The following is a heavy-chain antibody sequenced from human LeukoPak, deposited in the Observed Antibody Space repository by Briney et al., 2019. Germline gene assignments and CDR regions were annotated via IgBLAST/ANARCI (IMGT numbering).Heavy chain of an antibody. CDR2: INSDGSST. Sequence: PGGSLRLSCAASGFTFSGYWMHWVRQAPGKGLVWVSRINSDGSSTTYADSVKGQFTISRDNAKNTLYLQMNSLRAEDTAMYYCARAIGLDFDFWGQGTLVTVSS. J-gene: IGHJ4*02. V-gene: IGHV3-74*01. CDR3: ARAIGLDFDF. CDR1: GFTFSGYW. D-gene: IGHD2/OR15-2a*01.